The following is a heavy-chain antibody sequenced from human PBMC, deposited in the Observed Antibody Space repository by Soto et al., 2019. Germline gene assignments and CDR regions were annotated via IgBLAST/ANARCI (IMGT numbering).Heavy chain of an antibody. Sequence: SETLSLTCPVSGGSVSTYYWSWIRQPPGKGLEWIAYIYYSGSTSYNPSLKSRVTISLDTSKNQFSLKLSSVTAADTAVYYCVRTYDDSGPNSGGYGFDIWGPGTMVTVSS. J-gene: IGHJ3*02. V-gene: IGHV4-59*02. CDR2: IYYSGST. CDR1: GGSVSTYY. D-gene: IGHD3-22*01. CDR3: VRTYDDSGPNSGGYGFDI.